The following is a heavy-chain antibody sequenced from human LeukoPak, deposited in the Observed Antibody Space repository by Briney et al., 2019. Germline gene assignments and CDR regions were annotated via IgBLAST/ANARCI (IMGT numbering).Heavy chain of an antibody. J-gene: IGHJ4*02. CDR1: GGSISSYY. CDR2: IYHSGST. V-gene: IGHV4-59*12. CDR3: ARDQDSSGFLDY. Sequence: SETLSLTCTVSGGSISSYYWSWIRQPPGKGLEWIGYIYHSGSTNYNPSLKNRVTISVDTSKNQFSLKLSSVTAADTAVYYCARDQDSSGFLDYWGQGTLVTVSS. D-gene: IGHD6-19*01.